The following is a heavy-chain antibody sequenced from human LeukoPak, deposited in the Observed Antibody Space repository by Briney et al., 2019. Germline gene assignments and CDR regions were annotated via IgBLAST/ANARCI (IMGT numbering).Heavy chain of an antibody. V-gene: IGHV3-7*01. J-gene: IGHJ6*03. CDR3: ARTYSGYDWWGDYYYYYMDV. CDR2: IKQDGSEK. Sequence: GGSLRLSXAASGFTFSSYWMSWVRQAPGKGLEWVANIKQDGSEKYYVDSVEGRFTISRDNAKNSLYLQMNSLRAEDTAVYYCARTYSGYDWWGDYYYYYMDVWGKGTTVTVSS. CDR1: GFTFSSYW. D-gene: IGHD5-12*01.